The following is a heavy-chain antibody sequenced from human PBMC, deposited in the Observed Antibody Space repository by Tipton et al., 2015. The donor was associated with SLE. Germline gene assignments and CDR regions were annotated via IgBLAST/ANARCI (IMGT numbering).Heavy chain of an antibody. CDR2: IYYSGNT. CDR3: ARWGSFYYYMDV. V-gene: IGHV4-31*03. CDR1: GGSISSSDYY. Sequence: TLSLTCTVSGGSISSSDYYWTWIRQHPGKGLEWIGYIYYSGNTYYNPSLKSRITISVDTSTNQSSLKLNSVTAADTAVYYCARWGSFYYYMDVWGKGTTVTVSS. D-gene: IGHD3-16*02. J-gene: IGHJ6*03.